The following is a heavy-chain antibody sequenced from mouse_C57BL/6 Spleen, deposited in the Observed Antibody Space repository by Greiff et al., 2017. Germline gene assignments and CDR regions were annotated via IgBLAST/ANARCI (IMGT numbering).Heavy chain of an antibody. V-gene: IGHV5-9-1*02. Sequence: EVKLVESGEGLVKPGGSLKLSCAASGFTFSSYAMSWVRQTPEKRLEWVAYISSGGDYIYYADTVKGRFTISRDNARNTLYLQMSSLKSEDTAMYYCTRAYGSSVGGYFDVWGTGTTVTVSS. D-gene: IGHD1-1*01. CDR1: GFTFSSYA. CDR3: TRAYGSSVGGYFDV. CDR2: ISSGGDYI. J-gene: IGHJ1*03.